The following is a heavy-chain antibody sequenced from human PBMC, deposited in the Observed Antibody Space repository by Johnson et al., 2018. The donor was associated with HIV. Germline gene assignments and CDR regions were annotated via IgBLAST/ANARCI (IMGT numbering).Heavy chain of an antibody. CDR3: ARDDIRDGKSFDI. Sequence: QVQLVESGGGVVQPGGSLRLSCATSGFTFSNYAMHWVRQAPGKGLEWVAVISYGGNNKYYADSVKGRFTISRDNSKNTLYLQMNSLRAEDTAVYYCARDDIRDGKSFDIWGQGTMVTVSS. CDR2: ISYGGNNK. J-gene: IGHJ3*02. CDR1: GFTFSNYA. V-gene: IGHV3-30*14.